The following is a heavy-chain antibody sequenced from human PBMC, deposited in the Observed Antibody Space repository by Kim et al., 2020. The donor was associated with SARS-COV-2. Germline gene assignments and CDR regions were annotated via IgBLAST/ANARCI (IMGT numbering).Heavy chain of an antibody. Sequence: NYSAHAVKGRFTISRDNAKNKLYLQMNRLRAEDTAVYYCAVIFADPYYMDVWGKGTTVTVSS. CDR2: N. V-gene: IGHV3-33*01. CDR3: AVIFADPYYMDV. J-gene: IGHJ6*03. D-gene: IGHD3-16*02.